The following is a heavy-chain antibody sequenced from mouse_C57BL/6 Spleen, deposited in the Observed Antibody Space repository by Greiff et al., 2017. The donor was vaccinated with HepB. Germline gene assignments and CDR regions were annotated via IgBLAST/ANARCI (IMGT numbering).Heavy chain of an antibody. V-gene: IGHV1-52*01. CDR1: GYTFTSYW. D-gene: IGHD3-1*01. Sequence: QVQLQQSGAELVRPGSSVKLSCKASGYTFTSYWMHWVKQRPIQGLEWIGNIDPSDSETHYNQKFKDKATLTVDKSSSTAYMQLSSLTSEDSAVYYCARGASQGYFDYWGHGTTLTVSS. CDR2: IDPSDSET. J-gene: IGHJ2*01. CDR3: ARGASQGYFDY.